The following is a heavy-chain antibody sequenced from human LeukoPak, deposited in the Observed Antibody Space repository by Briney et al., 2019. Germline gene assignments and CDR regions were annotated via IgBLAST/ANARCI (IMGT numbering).Heavy chain of an antibody. V-gene: IGHV4-38-2*02. J-gene: IGHJ6*03. CDR1: GYSISSGYY. CDR3: ARGAGYDFWSGYPPAYMGV. D-gene: IGHD3-3*01. CDR2: IYHSGST. Sequence: SETLSLTCTVSGYSISSGYYWGWIRQPPGKGLEWIGSIYHSGSTYYNPSLKSRVTISVDTSKNQFSLKLSSVTAADTAVYYCARGAGYDFWSGYPPAYMGVWGKGTTVTVSS.